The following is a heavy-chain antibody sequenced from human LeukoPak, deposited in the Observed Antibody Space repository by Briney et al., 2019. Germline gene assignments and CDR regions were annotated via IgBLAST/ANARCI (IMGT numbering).Heavy chain of an antibody. Sequence: GRSLRLSCAASGFTFSNYGMHWVRQAPGKGLEWVAVIWYDGSNKYYPDSVKGRFTISRDNSKNTLYLQMNSLRAEDTAVYYCARGAYSSSWYTYWGQGTLVTVSS. CDR2: IWYDGSNK. J-gene: IGHJ4*02. D-gene: IGHD6-13*01. V-gene: IGHV3-33*01. CDR1: GFTFSNYG. CDR3: ARGAYSSSWYTY.